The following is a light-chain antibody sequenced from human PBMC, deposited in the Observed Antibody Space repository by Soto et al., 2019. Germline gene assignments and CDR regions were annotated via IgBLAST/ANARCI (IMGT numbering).Light chain of an antibody. J-gene: IGKJ1*01. Sequence: EIVLTQSQGTLSLSPGERATLSCRSSQSVSSNYLAWYQQKPDQAPRLVIYDVSGRTTGIPDRFSGSGSGTGFTLTMSRLEPEDFAVYYCQQYGSSPTFGQGTKVEIK. CDR3: QQYGSSPT. CDR2: DVS. CDR1: QSVSSNY. V-gene: IGKV3-20*01.